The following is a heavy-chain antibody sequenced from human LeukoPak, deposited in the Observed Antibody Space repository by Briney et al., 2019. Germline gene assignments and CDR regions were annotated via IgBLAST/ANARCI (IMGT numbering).Heavy chain of an antibody. J-gene: IGHJ4*02. CDR3: ATNSDIVVVPAATPALGY. CDR1: GGSISSYY. V-gene: IGHV4-59*06. Sequence: PSETLSLTCTVSGGSISSYYWSWIRQPPGKGLEWIGYIYYSGSTYYNPSLKSRVTISVDTSKNQFSLKLSSVTAADTAVYYCATNSDIVVVPAATPALGYWGQGTLVTVSS. D-gene: IGHD2-2*01. CDR2: IYYSGST.